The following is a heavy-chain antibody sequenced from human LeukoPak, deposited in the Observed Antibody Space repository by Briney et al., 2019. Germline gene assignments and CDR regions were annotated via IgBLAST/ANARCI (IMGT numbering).Heavy chain of an antibody. V-gene: IGHV3-23*01. CDR1: GFTFSSYG. Sequence: GGSLRLSCAASGFTFSSYGMLWVRQAPGKGLEWVSAISGGGVSTYYADSVKGRFTISRDNSKNTLYLQMNSLRAEDTAVYYCAKYYYDSSGYYITPPARAPDYWGQGTLVTVSS. D-gene: IGHD3-22*01. CDR2: ISGGGVST. J-gene: IGHJ4*02. CDR3: AKYYYDSSGYYITPPARAPDY.